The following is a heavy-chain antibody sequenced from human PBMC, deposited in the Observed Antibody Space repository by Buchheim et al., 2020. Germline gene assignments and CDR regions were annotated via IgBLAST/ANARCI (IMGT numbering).Heavy chain of an antibody. J-gene: IGHJ4*02. D-gene: IGHD6-6*01. Sequence: QVQLVESGGGVVQPGRSLRLSCAASGFTFSSYGMHWVRQAPGKGLEWVAVIWYDGSNKYYADSVKGRFTISRDNSKNTLYLQMNSRGAEDTAVYYCARGLSSRGHDYWGQGTL. CDR2: IWYDGSNK. CDR3: ARGLSSRGHDY. V-gene: IGHV3-33*01. CDR1: GFTFSSYG.